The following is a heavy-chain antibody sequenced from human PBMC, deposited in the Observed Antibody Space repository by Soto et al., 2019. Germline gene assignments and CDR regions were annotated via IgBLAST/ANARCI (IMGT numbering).Heavy chain of an antibody. V-gene: IGHV4-4*02. J-gene: IGHJ3*02. Sequence: SETLCRTCAIPGGSIRSSTWWSWVRQPPGKGLEWIGEIYHSGSTNYNPSLKSRVTISVDKSKNQFSLKLSSVTAADTAVYYCARFNSGNYYEAFDIWGQGTMVT. D-gene: IGHD1-26*01. CDR2: IYHSGST. CDR1: GGSIRSSTW. CDR3: ARFNSGNYYEAFDI.